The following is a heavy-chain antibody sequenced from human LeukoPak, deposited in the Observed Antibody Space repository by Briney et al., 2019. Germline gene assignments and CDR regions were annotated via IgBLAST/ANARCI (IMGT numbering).Heavy chain of an antibody. Sequence: SETLSLTCTVSGGSISSYYWSWIRQPPGKGLEWIGSIYYSGSTYYNPSLKSRVTISVDTSKNQFSLKLSSVTAADTAVYYCARSFGYFDYWGQGTLVTVSS. V-gene: IGHV4-59*01. J-gene: IGHJ4*02. D-gene: IGHD3-10*01. CDR2: IYYSGST. CDR1: GGSISSYY. CDR3: ARSFGYFDY.